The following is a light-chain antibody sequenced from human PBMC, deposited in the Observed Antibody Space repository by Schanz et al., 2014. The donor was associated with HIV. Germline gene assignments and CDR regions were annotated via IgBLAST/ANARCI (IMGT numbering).Light chain of an antibody. CDR1: SSDVGHYDY. J-gene: IGLJ2*01. CDR2: EVS. Sequence: QSALTQPPSASGSRGQSVTISCTGTSSDVGHYDYVSWYQQHPGKAPKLMIYEVSKRPSGVPDRFSGSKSGNTASLTISGLQAEDEADYYCSSYASRVTLVVFGGGTKLTVL. V-gene: IGLV2-8*01. CDR3: SSYASRVTLVV.